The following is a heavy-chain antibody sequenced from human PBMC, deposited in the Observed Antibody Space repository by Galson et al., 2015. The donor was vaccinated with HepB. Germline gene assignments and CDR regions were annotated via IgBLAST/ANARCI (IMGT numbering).Heavy chain of an antibody. CDR2: SIPVAGAA. Sequence: SVKVSCKASGGSFTTYTISWIRQAPGQGLEWMGGSIPVAGAANYAPKFQGRVTITADKSTNTSYMELFNLRNGDTAVYYCATGGAYSSRYLRQPGGWFDPWGQGTLVVVSS. D-gene: IGHD2-2*01. J-gene: IGHJ5*02. V-gene: IGHV1-69*06. CDR1: GGSFTTYT. CDR3: ATGGAYSSRYLRQPGGWFDP.